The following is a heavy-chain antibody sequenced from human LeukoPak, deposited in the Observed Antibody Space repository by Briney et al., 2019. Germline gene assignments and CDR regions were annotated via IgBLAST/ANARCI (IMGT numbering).Heavy chain of an antibody. CDR1: GFTFSWFG. V-gene: IGHV3-30*19. Sequence: GGSLRLSCAASGFTFSWFGMHWVRQAPGKGLEWVAVISYDGSNKYYADSVKGRFTISRDNSKNTLYLQMNSLRAEDTAVYYCARDRGGDYSNYELDYWGQGTLVTVSS. CDR2: ISYDGSNK. D-gene: IGHD4-11*01. CDR3: ARDRGGDYSNYELDY. J-gene: IGHJ4*02.